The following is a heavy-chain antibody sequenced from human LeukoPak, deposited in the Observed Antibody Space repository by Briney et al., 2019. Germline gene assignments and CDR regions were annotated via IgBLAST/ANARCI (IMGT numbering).Heavy chain of an antibody. CDR1: GFTVSSNY. CDR3: ARDPTPSDPTSNYFDY. V-gene: IGHV3-66*01. CDR2: IYSGGST. Sequence: PGGSLRLSCAASGFTVSSNYMSWVRQAPGKGLEWVSVIYSGGSTYYADSVKGRFTISRDNSKNTLYLQMNSLRAEDTAVYYCARDPTPSDPTSNYFDYWGQGTLVTVSS. J-gene: IGHJ4*02.